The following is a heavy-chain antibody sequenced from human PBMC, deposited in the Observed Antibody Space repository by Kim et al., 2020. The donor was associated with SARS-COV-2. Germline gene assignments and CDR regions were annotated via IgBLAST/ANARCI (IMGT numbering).Heavy chain of an antibody. CDR1: EFTFSRSW. V-gene: IGHV3-74*01. D-gene: IGHD2-15*01. CDR3: AREVVVVAATGPFDI. Sequence: GGSLRLSCAASEFTFSRSWMHWVRQVPGKGLVWVSRINSDGGSKSYADSVKGRSTISRDNAKNNLYLQMNSLRAEDTAVYYCAREVVVVAATGPFDIWGRGTMVTVSS. J-gene: IGHJ3*02. CDR2: INSDGGSK.